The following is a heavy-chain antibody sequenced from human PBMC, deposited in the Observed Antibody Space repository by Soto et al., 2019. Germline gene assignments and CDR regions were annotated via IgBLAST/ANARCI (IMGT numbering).Heavy chain of an antibody. CDR3: ARRYSSSWYGVGWFDP. CDR1: GGSISSSSYY. J-gene: IGHJ5*02. V-gene: IGHV4-39*01. CDR2: IYYSGST. Sequence: QLQLQESGPGLVKPSETLSLTCTVSGGSISSSSYYWGWIRQPPGKGLEWIGSIYYSGSTYYNPSLKSRVTLSVDTSKNQFSLKLSSVTAADTAVYYCARRYSSSWYGVGWFDPWGQGTLVTVSS. D-gene: IGHD6-13*01.